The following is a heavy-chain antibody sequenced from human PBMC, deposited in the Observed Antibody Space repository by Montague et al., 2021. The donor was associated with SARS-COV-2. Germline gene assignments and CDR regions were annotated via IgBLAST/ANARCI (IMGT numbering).Heavy chain of an antibody. J-gene: IGHJ4*02. CDR3: ARGRDGYYHRSALFDY. V-gene: IGHV4-4*07. CDR2: TYTSGST. D-gene: IGHD3-22*01. Sequence: SETLSLTCTVSGGSISSYYWSWIRQPAGKGLEWIGLTYTSGSTNYNPSLKSRVTISVDTSKNQFSLKLTSVTAADTAVYYCARGRDGYYHRSALFDYWGQGTLVTVSS. CDR1: GGSISSYY.